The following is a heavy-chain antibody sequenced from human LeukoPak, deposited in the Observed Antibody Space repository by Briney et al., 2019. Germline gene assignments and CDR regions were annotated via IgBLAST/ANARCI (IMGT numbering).Heavy chain of an antibody. V-gene: IGHV3-21*04. Sequence: GGSLRLSCAASGFTVSSNYMSWVRQAPGKGLEWVSSISSSSSYIYYADSVKGRFTISRDNSKNTLYLQMNSLRAEDTAVYYCANLGYGDYTLLRYWGQGTLVTVSS. CDR2: ISSSSSYI. CDR1: GFTVSSNY. D-gene: IGHD4-17*01. CDR3: ANLGYGDYTLLRY. J-gene: IGHJ4*02.